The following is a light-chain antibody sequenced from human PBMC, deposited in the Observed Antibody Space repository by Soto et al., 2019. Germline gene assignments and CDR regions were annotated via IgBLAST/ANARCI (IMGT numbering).Light chain of an antibody. V-gene: IGKV1-39*01. Sequence: DFQMTQFPSSLSASVGDIITITCRSRQSISNYVNWYQQRPGKAPKVLIYGAVSLQSGVPSRFSGHGSGTDFTPTITGLQPEDFAIYWCQQAYSVPWTFGQGTKVEAK. J-gene: IGKJ1*01. CDR3: QQAYSVPWT. CDR1: QSISNY. CDR2: GAV.